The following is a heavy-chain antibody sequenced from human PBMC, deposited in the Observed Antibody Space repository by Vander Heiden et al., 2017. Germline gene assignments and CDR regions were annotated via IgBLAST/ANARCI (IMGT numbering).Heavy chain of an antibody. V-gene: IGHV3-7*01. Sequence: ASGFTFSRYWMSWVRQAPGKGLEWVANIKQDGSEKYYVDSVKGRFTISRDNAKNSLYLQMNSLRAEDTAVYYCARDHVGKLSAFDIWGQGTMVTVSS. CDR1: GFTFSRYW. J-gene: IGHJ3*02. CDR2: IKQDGSEK. D-gene: IGHD1-26*01. CDR3: ARDHVGKLSAFDI.